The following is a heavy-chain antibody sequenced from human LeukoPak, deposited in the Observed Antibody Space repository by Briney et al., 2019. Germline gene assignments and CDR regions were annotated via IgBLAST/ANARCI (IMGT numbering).Heavy chain of an antibody. V-gene: IGHV3-21*01. CDR2: ISSSSSYK. J-gene: IGHJ4*02. Sequence: GGSLRLSCAASGFTFSSYSMNWVRQAPGKGLEWVSSISSSSSYKYYADSVKGRFTISRDNAKNSLFLQMNSLRAEDTAVYYCARNLSTFDYWGQGTLVTASS. D-gene: IGHD2/OR15-2a*01. CDR1: GFTFSSYS. CDR3: ARNLSTFDY.